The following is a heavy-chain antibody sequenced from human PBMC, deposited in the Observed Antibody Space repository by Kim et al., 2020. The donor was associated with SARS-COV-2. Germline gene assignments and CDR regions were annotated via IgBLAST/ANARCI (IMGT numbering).Heavy chain of an antibody. V-gene: IGHV1-2*02. CDR1: GYTFTGFY. Sequence: ASVKVSCKASGYTFTGFYIHWVRQAPGQGLEWMGSINPNSGDTTYPQRLQGRVTVTRDTATDTGYMDLNRLTSDDTAVYFCAVSHSSSSRYPYYVYGMDVWGQGTTVTVSS. CDR3: AVSHSSSSRYPYYVYGMDV. D-gene: IGHD2-2*01. J-gene: IGHJ6*02. CDR2: INPNSGDT.